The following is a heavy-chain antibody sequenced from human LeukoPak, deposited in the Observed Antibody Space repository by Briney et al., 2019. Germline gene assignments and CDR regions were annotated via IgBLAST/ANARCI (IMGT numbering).Heavy chain of an antibody. CDR2: INPSGGST. D-gene: IGHD4-17*01. CDR3: ARALTTDDAFDI. CDR1: GGTVNNFG. V-gene: IGHV1-46*02. Sequence: ASVKVSCKASGGTVNNFGISWVRQAPGQGLEWMGIINPSGGSTSYAQKFQGRVTMTRDMSTSTVYMELSSLRSEDTAVYYCARALTTDDAFDIWGQGTMVTVSS. J-gene: IGHJ3*02.